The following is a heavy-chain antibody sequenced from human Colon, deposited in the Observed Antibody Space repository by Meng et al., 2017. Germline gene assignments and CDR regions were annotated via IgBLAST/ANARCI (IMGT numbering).Heavy chain of an antibody. V-gene: IGHV4-30-4*01. CDR1: GGSISSGDYY. CDR3: ARDRKHYGERGWFDP. D-gene: IGHD4-17*01. CDR2: IYYSGST. Sequence: RLQESGPGRFQPSQTLSLTCTVSGGSISSGDYYWSWIRQPPGKGLEWIGYIYYSGSTYSNASLKSRVTISIDRSKNQFSLKLSSVTAADTAVYYCARDRKHYGERGWFDPWGQGTLVTVSS. J-gene: IGHJ5*02.